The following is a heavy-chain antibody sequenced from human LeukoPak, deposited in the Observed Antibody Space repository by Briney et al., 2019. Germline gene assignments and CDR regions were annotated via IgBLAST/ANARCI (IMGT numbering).Heavy chain of an antibody. Sequence: GGSLRLSCTASGFTLGDYAMSWFRPATGKGLEWVGFIRSKAYGGATEYAASVKGRFTISRDDSKSIAYLQMNSLKTEDTAVYYCTRAGERWFGELSYYWGQGTLVTVSS. D-gene: IGHD3-10*01. CDR3: TRAGERWFGELSYY. CDR2: IRSKAYGGAT. CDR1: GFTLGDYA. V-gene: IGHV3-49*03. J-gene: IGHJ4*02.